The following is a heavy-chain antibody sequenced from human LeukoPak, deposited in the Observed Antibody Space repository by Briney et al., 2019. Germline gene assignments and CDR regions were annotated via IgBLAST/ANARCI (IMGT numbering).Heavy chain of an antibody. V-gene: IGHV4-59*01. CDR3: ARVETIFGVVSDAFDI. CDR2: IYYSGST. CDR1: GGSISSYY. J-gene: IGHJ3*02. D-gene: IGHD3-3*01. Sequence: SETLSLTCTVSGGSISSYYWSWIRQPPGKGLEWIGYIYYSGSTNYNPSLKSRVTISVDTSKNQFSLKLSSVTAAVTAVYYCARVETIFGVVSDAFDIWGQGTMVTVSS.